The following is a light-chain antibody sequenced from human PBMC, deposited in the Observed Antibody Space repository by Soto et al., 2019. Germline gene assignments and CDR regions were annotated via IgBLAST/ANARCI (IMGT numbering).Light chain of an antibody. Sequence: DIVLTQSPATLSLSPGERATLYCRASQRVSGGFLAWYQQKPGLAPRLILYDTSFRATGIPDRFSGSGSGTDFTLTISRLDPEDFAVYYCQQYGSSASVGQGTKVDIK. CDR3: QQYGSSAS. J-gene: IGKJ1*01. CDR1: QRVSGGF. V-gene: IGKV3D-20*01. CDR2: DTS.